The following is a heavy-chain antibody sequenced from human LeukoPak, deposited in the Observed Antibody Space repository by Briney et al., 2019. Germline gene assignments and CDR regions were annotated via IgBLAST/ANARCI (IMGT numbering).Heavy chain of an antibody. J-gene: IGHJ4*02. D-gene: IGHD6-19*01. CDR2: ISWNSGSI. CDR1: GFTFDDYA. V-gene: IGHV3-9*01. Sequence: GRSLRLSCAASGFTFDDYAMHWVRQAPGKGLEGVSGISWNSGSIGYAGSVTGRFTLCRDNAKNSLYLQMNSLRAEDTALYYCAKDTYGAVAGLFDYWGQGTLVTVSS. CDR3: AKDTYGAVAGLFDY.